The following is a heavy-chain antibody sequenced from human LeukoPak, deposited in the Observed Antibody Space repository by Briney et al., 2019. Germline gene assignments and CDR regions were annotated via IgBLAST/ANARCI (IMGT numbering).Heavy chain of an antibody. J-gene: IGHJ4*02. V-gene: IGHV4-39*07. D-gene: IGHD2-2*01. Sequence: SETLSLTCTVYGGSISSSSYYWGWIRQPPGKGLEWIGSIYYSGSTYYNPSLKSRVTISVDTSKNQFSLKLSSVTAADTAVYYCARVCSSTSCLLDYWGQGTLVTVSS. CDR1: GGSISSSSYY. CDR2: IYYSGST. CDR3: ARVCSSTSCLLDY.